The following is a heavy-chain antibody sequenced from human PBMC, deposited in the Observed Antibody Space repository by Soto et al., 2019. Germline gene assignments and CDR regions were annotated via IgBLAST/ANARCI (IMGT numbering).Heavy chain of an antibody. V-gene: IGHV1-18*01. CDR3: ARESAHLLWYYFDY. CDR2: ISAYNGNT. J-gene: IGHJ4*02. Sequence: ASVKVSCKASGYTFTSYGISWVRQAPGQGLEWMGWISAYNGNTNYAQKLQGRVTMTTDTSTSTAYMELRSLRSDDTAVYYCARESAHLLWYYFDYWGQGTLVTVSS. CDR1: GYTFTSYG. D-gene: IGHD2-2*01.